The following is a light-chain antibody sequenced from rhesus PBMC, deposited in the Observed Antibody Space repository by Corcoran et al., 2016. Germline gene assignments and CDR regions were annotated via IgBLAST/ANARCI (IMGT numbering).Light chain of an antibody. CDR1: QSISSW. Sequence: DIQMTQSPSSLSASVGDTVTITCRASQSISSWLDWYQQKPGKAPKLLFNEASSLQSGVPSRFSGSGDGTDVTLTISSLKPEDFANYYCLQYSSSPLTFGGGTKVELK. J-gene: IGKJ4*01. CDR2: EAS. CDR3: LQYSSSPLT. V-gene: IGKV1-22*01.